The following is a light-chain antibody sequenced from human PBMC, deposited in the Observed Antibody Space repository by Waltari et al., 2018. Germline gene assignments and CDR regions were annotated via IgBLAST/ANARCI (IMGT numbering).Light chain of an antibody. V-gene: IGKV1-5*03. J-gene: IGKJ3*01. CDR2: EAS. Sequence: DIQMTQSPSTLSASVGDTVSITCRASQSIRSWLAWYQRKPGKAPKLLIYEASTLESGVPSRFSGSGSGTEFTLVISSLQPEDFATYYCQHLTAFGPGTKVDI. CDR1: QSIRSW. CDR3: QHLTA.